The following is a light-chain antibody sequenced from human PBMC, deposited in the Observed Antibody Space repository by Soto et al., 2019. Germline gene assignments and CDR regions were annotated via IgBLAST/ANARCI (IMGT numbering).Light chain of an antibody. V-gene: IGKV3-20*01. CDR1: QSVSSSF. Sequence: EIVLTQSPGTLSLSPGEGATLSCRASQSVSSSFLGWYQQKPGQAPRLLIYGTSSRATGIPDRFRGSGSGTDFTLTVSRLEPEDVAVYYCQQYDTSPLTFCQGTKVEIK. CDR2: GTS. CDR3: QQYDTSPLT. J-gene: IGKJ1*01.